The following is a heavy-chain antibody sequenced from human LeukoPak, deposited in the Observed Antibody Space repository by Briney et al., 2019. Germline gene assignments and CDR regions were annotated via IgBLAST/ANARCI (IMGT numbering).Heavy chain of an antibody. Sequence: PSETLSLTRTVSGGSISRYYWGWIRQPAGKGLEGIGRIYTKWSPNYNPSLKSRVTMSVDTSKTQLSLTLRSVPAADTAVYYCARDYAAADPGYYYYGMDVWGQGTTVTVSS. D-gene: IGHD6-13*01. J-gene: IGHJ6*02. V-gene: IGHV4-4*07. CDR1: GGSISRYY. CDR2: IYTKWSP. CDR3: ARDYAAADPGYYYYGMDV.